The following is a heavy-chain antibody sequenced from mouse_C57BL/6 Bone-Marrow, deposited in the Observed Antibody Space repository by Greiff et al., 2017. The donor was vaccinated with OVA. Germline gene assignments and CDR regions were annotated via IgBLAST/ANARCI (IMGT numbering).Heavy chain of an antibody. CDR1: GYTFTDYY. Sequence: EVQLQQSGPELVKPGASVKISCKASGYTFTDYYMNWVKQSHGKSLEWIGDINPNNGGTSYNQKFKGKATLTVDKSSSTAYMELRSLTSEDSAVYYCARFMDYGSRYFDYWGQGTTLTVSS. J-gene: IGHJ2*01. CDR2: INPNNGGT. V-gene: IGHV1-26*01. CDR3: ARFMDYGSRYFDY. D-gene: IGHD1-1*01.